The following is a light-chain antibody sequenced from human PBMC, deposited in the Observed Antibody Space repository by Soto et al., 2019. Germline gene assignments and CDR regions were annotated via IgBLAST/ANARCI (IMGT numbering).Light chain of an antibody. CDR3: HSWDSSLSHVV. Sequence: QSVLTQPPSVSGAPGQRVTLSCTGSSSNLGAGFDVHWYQQVPGTAPKLLIFANNNRPPGVPDRFSGSKSGTSASLAITGLQAEDEADYYCHSWDSSLSHVVFGGGTKLTVL. CDR2: ANN. CDR1: SSNLGAGFD. V-gene: IGLV1-40*01. J-gene: IGLJ2*01.